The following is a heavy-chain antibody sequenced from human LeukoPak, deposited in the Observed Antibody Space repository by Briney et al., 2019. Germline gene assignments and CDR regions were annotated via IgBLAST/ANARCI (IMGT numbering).Heavy chain of an antibody. V-gene: IGHV1-18*04. CDR3: ALTPRSSRGYYYMDV. Sequence: GASVKVSCKASGYTFTGYYMHWVRQAPGQGLEWMGWISAYNGNTNYAQKLQGRVTMTTDTSTSTAYMELRSLRSDDTAVYYCALTPRSSRGYYYMDVWGKGTTVTISS. D-gene: IGHD1-26*01. CDR1: GYTFTGYY. J-gene: IGHJ6*03. CDR2: ISAYNGNT.